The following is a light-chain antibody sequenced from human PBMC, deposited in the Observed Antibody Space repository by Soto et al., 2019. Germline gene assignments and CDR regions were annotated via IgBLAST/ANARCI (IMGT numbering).Light chain of an antibody. J-gene: IGKJ4*01. Sequence: DIQVIQSPSSLSASVGDRVTITCRASLRISTYLNWYQHKPGKAPKLLIYGASSLQSGVPSRFSGSGSGTDFTLTISSLHPEDSATYYCQQSHSTPLTFGGGTNIEI. CDR2: GAS. CDR3: QQSHSTPLT. CDR1: LRISTY. V-gene: IGKV1-39*01.